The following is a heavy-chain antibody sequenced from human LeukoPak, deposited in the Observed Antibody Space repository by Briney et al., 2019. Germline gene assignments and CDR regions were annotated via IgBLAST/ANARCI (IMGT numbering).Heavy chain of an antibody. CDR1: GGSISSYY. V-gene: IGHV4-59*04. D-gene: IGHD3-10*01. Sequence: PSETLSLTCTVSGGSISSYYWSWIRQPPGKGLEWIGSIYHSGSTYYNPSLKSRVTISVDTSKNQFSLKLSSVTAADTAVYYCASRGGGYYYGSSYFDYWGQGTLVTVSS. CDR3: ASRGGGYYYGSSYFDY. J-gene: IGHJ4*02. CDR2: IYHSGST.